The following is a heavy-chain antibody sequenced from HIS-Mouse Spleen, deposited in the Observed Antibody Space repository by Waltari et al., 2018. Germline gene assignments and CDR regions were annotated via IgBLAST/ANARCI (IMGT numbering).Heavy chain of an antibody. Sequence: QVQLQESGPGLVKPSETLSLTCTVSGGSISSYYWSWIRQPPGKGLEWIGYSSGTTNYNPPLKSRVTISVDTSKNQFSLKLSSVTAADTAVYYCARASRDLLLPRYFDLWGRGTLVTVSS. V-gene: IGHV4-59*01. CDR1: GGSISSYY. J-gene: IGHJ2*01. CDR3: ARASRDLLLPRYFDL. CDR2: YSSGTT.